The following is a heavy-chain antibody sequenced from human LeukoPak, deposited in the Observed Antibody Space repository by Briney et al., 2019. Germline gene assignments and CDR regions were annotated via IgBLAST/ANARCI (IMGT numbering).Heavy chain of an antibody. Sequence: GGSLRLSWAASGFTFSSYGMHWVRQAPGKGREWGAVIWYDGSNKYYADSVKGRFTISRDNSKNTLYLQMNSLRAEDTAVYYCARAGYGDYYFDYWGQGTLVTVSS. CDR3: ARAGYGDYYFDY. CDR1: GFTFSSYG. V-gene: IGHV3-33*01. CDR2: IWYDGSNK. J-gene: IGHJ4*02. D-gene: IGHD4-17*01.